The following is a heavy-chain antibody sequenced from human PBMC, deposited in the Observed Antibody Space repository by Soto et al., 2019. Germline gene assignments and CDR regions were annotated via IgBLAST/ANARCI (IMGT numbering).Heavy chain of an antibody. CDR1: GGSISSYY. Sequence: SETLSLTCTVSGGSISSYYWSWIWQPPGKGLEWIGYMYYGGRTNYNPSLKSRVTISVDTSKMQVSLKLSSVTAADTAVYVCARGTPSSLIVRISRAPWFDPWGQGTLVTLSS. CDR2: MYYGGRT. V-gene: IGHV4-59*08. J-gene: IGHJ5*02. CDR3: ARGTPSSLIVRISRAPWFDP. D-gene: IGHD1-26*01.